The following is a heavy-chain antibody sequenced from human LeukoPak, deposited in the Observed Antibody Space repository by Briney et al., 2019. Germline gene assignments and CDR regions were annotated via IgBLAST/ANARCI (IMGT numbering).Heavy chain of an antibody. V-gene: IGHV3-30*02. J-gene: IGHJ1*01. CDR1: GFTFSSYG. D-gene: IGHD3-16*02. CDR3: SKDYDYDWGSYGSYIQH. CDR2: IRNDGSNK. Sequence: PGGSLRLSCTASGFTFSSYGMHWVRQAPGKGLEWVSFIRNDGSNKYYAASVNGRFTISSDNSKNTLYLQVNSLRAVDTAVYYCSKDYDYDWGSYGSYIQHWGEGTLVTVSS.